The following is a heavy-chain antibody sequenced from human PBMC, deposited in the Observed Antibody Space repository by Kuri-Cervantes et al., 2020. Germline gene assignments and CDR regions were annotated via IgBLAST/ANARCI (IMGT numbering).Heavy chain of an antibody. J-gene: IGHJ6*02. CDR3: ARDGSYYYDSSGYYYDYGMDV. Sequence: GESLKISCTASGFTFGDYAMSWFRQAPGKGLEWVSSISSSSSYIYYADSVKGRFTISRDNAKNSLYLQMNSLRAEDTAVYYCARDGSYYYDSSGYYYDYGMDVWGQGTTVTVSS. CDR1: GFTFGDYA. D-gene: IGHD3-22*01. V-gene: IGHV3-21*01. CDR2: ISSSSSYI.